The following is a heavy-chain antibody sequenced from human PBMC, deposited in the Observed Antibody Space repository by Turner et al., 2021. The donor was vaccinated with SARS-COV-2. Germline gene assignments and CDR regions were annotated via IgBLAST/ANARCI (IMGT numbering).Heavy chain of an antibody. D-gene: IGHD1-1*01. CDR2: MNQDGSEK. V-gene: IGHV3-7*03. Sequence: EVQLVESGGGLVQPGGSLRFPCGASGYGFGDYWMNWVRQAPGKGLEWVANMNQDGSEKNYLDSVRGRFTISRDNAKNSLYLQMSSLRAEDTAVYDCVRDGESGWNDFDNWGQGTLVIVSS. J-gene: IGHJ4*02. CDR1: GYGFGDYW. CDR3: VRDGESGWNDFDN.